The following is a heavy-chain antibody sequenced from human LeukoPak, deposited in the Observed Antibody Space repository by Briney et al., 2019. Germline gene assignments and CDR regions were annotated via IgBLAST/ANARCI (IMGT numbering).Heavy chain of an antibody. V-gene: IGHV3-30-3*01. CDR2: ISYDGSNK. CDR3: ARTGLRFGPIDY. Sequence: TGGSLRLSCAASGFTFSSYAMHWVRQAPGKGLEWVAVISYDGSNKYYADSVKGRFTIPRDNSKNTLYLQMNSLRAEDTAVYYCARTGLRFGPIDYWGQGTLVTVSS. J-gene: IGHJ4*02. CDR1: GFTFSSYA. D-gene: IGHD5-12*01.